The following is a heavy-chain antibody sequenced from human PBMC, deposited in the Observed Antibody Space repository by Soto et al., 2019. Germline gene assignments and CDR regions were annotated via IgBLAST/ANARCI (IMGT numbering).Heavy chain of an antibody. CDR2: IYWDDDK. CDR1: GFSLTRGVG. V-gene: IGHV2-5*02. CDR3: AHKPLTTTGAFDP. Sequence: QITLKESGPALVKPTQTLTLTCTFSGFSLTRGVGVAWIRQPPGKALVWLALIYWDDDKRYSSSLKSRLTITKDTSKNQVVLIMTNMDPVDTATYYCAHKPLTTTGAFDPWGQGTLVTVSS. D-gene: IGHD4-17*01. J-gene: IGHJ5*02.